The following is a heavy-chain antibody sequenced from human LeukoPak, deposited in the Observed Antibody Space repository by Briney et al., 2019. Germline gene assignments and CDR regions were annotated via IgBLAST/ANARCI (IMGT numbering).Heavy chain of an antibody. D-gene: IGHD6-19*01. CDR2: IYTSGST. V-gene: IGHV4-61*02. CDR1: GGSISSGSYY. Sequence: PSETLSLTCTVSGGSISSGSYYWSWIRQPAGKGLEWIGLIYTSGSTNYNPSLKSRVTISVDTSKNQFSLKLSSVTAADTAVYYCASEAVAGPPPLPHFDYWGQGTLVTVSS. CDR3: ASEAVAGPPPLPHFDY. J-gene: IGHJ4*02.